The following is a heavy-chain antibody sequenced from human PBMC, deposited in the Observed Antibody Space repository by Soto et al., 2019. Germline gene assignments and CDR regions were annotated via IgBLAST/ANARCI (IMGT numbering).Heavy chain of an antibody. Sequence: QVQLQQWGAGLLKPSETLSLTCAVYGGSFSGYYWSWIRQAPGKGLEWIGEINNSGNSNSNPSLKSRVTISLDTSKNQFSLRLNSVTAADTGVYYCARGRRAAVGTGSRFRYWGQGTLVTVSS. CDR2: INNSGNS. CDR1: GGSFSGYY. V-gene: IGHV4-34*01. D-gene: IGHD6-13*01. CDR3: ARGRRAAVGTGSRFRY. J-gene: IGHJ4*02.